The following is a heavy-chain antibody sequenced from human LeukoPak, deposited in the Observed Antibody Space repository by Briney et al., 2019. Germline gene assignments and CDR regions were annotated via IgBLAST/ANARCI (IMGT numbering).Heavy chain of an antibody. V-gene: IGHV1-2*02. J-gene: IGHJ4*02. CDR3: ARIHNYYDSSGHPTTDDY. Sequence: ASVKVSCKASGYTFTGYYMHWVRQAPGQGLEWMGWINPNSGGTNYAQKFQGRVTMTRDTSISTAYMELSRLRSDDTAVYYCARIHNYYDSSGHPTTDDYWGRGTLVTVSS. CDR1: GYTFTGYY. D-gene: IGHD3-22*01. CDR2: INPNSGGT.